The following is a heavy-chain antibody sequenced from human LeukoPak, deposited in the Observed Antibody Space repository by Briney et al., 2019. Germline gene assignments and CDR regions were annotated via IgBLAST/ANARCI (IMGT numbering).Heavy chain of an antibody. D-gene: IGHD1-26*01. J-gene: IGHJ4*02. CDR2: ISYDGSNK. CDR1: GFTFSSYG. CDR3: AKDGGSYYFDY. V-gene: IGHV3-30*18. Sequence: GGSLRLSCAASGFTFSSYGMHWVRQAPCKGLEWVAVISYDGSNKYYADSVKGRFTISRDNSKNTLYLQMNSLRAEDTAVYYCAKDGGSYYFDYWGQGTLVTVSS.